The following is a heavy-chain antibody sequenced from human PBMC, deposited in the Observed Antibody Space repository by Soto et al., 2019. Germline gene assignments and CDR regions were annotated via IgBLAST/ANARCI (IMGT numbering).Heavy chain of an antibody. CDR2: ISSNGGST. Sequence: GSLRLSCSASGFTFSSYAMHWVRQAPGKGLEYVSAISSNGGSTYYADSVKGRFTISRDNSKNTLYLQMSSLRAEDTAVYYCVKDRKKYYYDSSGLGDAFDIWGQGTMVTVSS. D-gene: IGHD3-22*01. CDR1: GFTFSSYA. J-gene: IGHJ3*02. V-gene: IGHV3-64D*06. CDR3: VKDRKKYYYDSSGLGDAFDI.